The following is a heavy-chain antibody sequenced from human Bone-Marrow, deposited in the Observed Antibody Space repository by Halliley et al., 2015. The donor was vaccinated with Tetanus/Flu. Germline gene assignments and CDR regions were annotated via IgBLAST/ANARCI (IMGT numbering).Heavy chain of an antibody. V-gene: IGHV3-23*01. J-gene: IGHJ4*02. CDR2: IDGSGRRP. CDR1: GFPFSSYG. D-gene: IGHD1-1*01. Sequence: SLRLSCAATGFPFSSYGLSWVRQAPGKGLEWVSSIDGSGRRPTYATSVKGRFTVSRDNSNNTLYLQMSGLRPDDTAIYFCAKTICTNCYPLPYWGQGTLVAVSS. CDR3: AKTICTNCYPLPY.